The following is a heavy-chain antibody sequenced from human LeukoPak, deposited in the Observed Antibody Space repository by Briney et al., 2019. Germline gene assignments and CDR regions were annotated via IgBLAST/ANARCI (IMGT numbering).Heavy chain of an antibody. V-gene: IGHV3-23*01. J-gene: IGHJ6*02. CDR3: AWDWTYYFDMAV. CDR2: ISASGGDA. D-gene: IGHD3/OR15-3a*01. CDR1: GFTFSSHA. Sequence: GGSLRLSCAASGFTFSSHAMSWVRQAPGKGLEWVSRISASGGDAYYADSVKGRFSVSRDDSKNTLFLQMSSLQAEDTAVYYCAWDWTYYFDMAVWGQGTTVTVSS.